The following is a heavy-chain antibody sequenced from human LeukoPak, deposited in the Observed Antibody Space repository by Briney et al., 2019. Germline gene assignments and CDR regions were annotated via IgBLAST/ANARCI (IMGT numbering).Heavy chain of an antibody. CDR2: MNPNSGNT. CDR1: GYTFTSDD. Sequence: ASVKVSCKASGYTFTSDDINWVRQATGQGLEWMGWMNPNSGNTGYSQKFQGRVTMTSNTSISTAYMQLSSLRSEDTAVYYCASEYNYGDYYYYYYGMDVWGQGTTVTVSS. V-gene: IGHV1-8*01. CDR3: ASEYNYGDYYYYYYGMDV. J-gene: IGHJ6*02. D-gene: IGHD4-17*01.